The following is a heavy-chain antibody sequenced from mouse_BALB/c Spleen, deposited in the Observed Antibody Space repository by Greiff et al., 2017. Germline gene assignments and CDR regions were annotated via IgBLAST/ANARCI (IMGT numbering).Heavy chain of an antibody. D-gene: IGHD2-1*01. CDR3: AKFYGNYHAMDY. Sequence: EVKLMESGPGLVKPSQSLSLTCTVTGYSITSDYAWNWIRQFPGNKLEWMGYISYSGSTSYNPSLKSRISITRDTSKNQFFLQLNSVTTEDTATYYCAKFYGNYHAMDYWGQGTSVTVSS. CDR2: ISYSGST. J-gene: IGHJ4*01. CDR1: GYSITSDYA. V-gene: IGHV3-2*02.